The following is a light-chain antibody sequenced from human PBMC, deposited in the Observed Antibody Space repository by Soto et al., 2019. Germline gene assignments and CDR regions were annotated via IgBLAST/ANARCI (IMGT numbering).Light chain of an antibody. V-gene: IGKV3-11*01. CDR3: QQRSSWPLIT. Sequence: EIVMTQSPGTLSLSPGERATLSCRATQSVSRNFLAWYQQKAGQAPRLLIYGASNRATGIPARFSGSGSGTDFTLTISSLEPEDFVVYYCQQRSSWPLITFGQGTRLEIK. CDR2: GAS. CDR1: QSVSRNF. J-gene: IGKJ5*01.